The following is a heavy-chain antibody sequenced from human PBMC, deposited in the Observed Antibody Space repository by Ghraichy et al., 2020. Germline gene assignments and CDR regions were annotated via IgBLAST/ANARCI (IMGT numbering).Heavy chain of an antibody. Sequence: SETLSLTCTVSGGSISSSSYYWGWIRQPPGKGLEWIGSIYYSGSTYYNPSLKSRVTISVDTSKNQFSLKLSSVTAADTAVYYCARHSYSIFGVGMWFDPWGQGTLVTVSS. J-gene: IGHJ5*02. D-gene: IGHD3-3*01. V-gene: IGHV4-39*01. CDR1: GGSISSSSYY. CDR3: ARHSYSIFGVGMWFDP. CDR2: IYYSGST.